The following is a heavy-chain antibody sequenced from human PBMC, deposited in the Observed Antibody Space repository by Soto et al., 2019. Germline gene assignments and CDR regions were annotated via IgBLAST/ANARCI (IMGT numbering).Heavy chain of an antibody. CDR3: ARHFADGTCWFDP. Sequence: GGSLRLSCAAPGSNFGGYWMSWARRAPGKGLEWVANINGDGSLRWYGDAVKGRFTISRDNAKKSMHLQMDSLRAEDTAVYHCARHFADGTCWFDPWGQGTLVTVSS. CDR1: GSNFGGYW. D-gene: IGHD6-13*01. V-gene: IGHV3-7*03. J-gene: IGHJ5*02. CDR2: INGDGSLR.